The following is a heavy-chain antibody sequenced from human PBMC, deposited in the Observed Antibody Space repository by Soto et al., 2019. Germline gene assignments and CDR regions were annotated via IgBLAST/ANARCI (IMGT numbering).Heavy chain of an antibody. D-gene: IGHD3-22*01. CDR1: GYTFSSSA. V-gene: IGHV1-58*01. Sequence: SVKVSCKASGYTFSSSAVHWVRQAPGHRLQWIGWIDVGSANANYAQMFQERATISRDISTSTAYMELSSLRPEDTAVYYCASDLGGYIYGLARQWGTGSLVTVSS. CDR2: IDVGSANA. J-gene: IGHJ4*02. CDR3: ASDLGGYIYGLARQ.